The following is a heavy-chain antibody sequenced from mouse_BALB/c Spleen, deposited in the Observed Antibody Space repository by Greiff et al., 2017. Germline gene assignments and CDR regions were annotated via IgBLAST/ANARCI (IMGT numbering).Heavy chain of an antibody. CDR1: GFSLTSYG. CDR3: ARNFPYGNYFDY. D-gene: IGHD2-1*01. Sequence: VKLMESGPGLVQPSQSLSITCTVSGFSLTSYGVHWVRQSPGKGLEWLGVIWSGGSTDYNAAFISRLSISKDNSKSQVFFKMNSLQANDTAIYYCARNFPYGNYFDYWGQGTTLTVSS. CDR2: IWSGGST. J-gene: IGHJ2*01. V-gene: IGHV2-2*02.